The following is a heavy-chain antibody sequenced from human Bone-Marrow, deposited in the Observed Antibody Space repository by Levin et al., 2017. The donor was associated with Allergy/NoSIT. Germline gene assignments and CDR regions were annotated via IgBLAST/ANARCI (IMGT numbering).Heavy chain of an antibody. Sequence: SQTLSLTCTVSGDSIRDINFFWGWIRQPPGKGLQWIGYVYYSGNSFFTPSLESRVSMSMDASNNHFSLNLKSVTAADTAVYYCARGRDGYKSHFDYWGQGTLVTVSS. D-gene: IGHD5-24*01. CDR2: VYYSGNS. CDR3: ARGRDGYKSHFDY. V-gene: IGHV4-39*07. CDR1: GDSIRDINFF. J-gene: IGHJ4*02.